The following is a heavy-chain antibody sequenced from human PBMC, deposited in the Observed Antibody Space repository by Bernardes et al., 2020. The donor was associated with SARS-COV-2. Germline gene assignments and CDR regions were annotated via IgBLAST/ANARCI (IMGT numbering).Heavy chain of an antibody. CDR1: GGSISSSAYY. V-gene: IGHV4-39*02. Sequence: SETLSLTCTVSGGSISSSAYYWAWIRQPPGKGLEWIGTIYYSGRTYYNPSLKSRVNISVDTSRNHFSLKLTSVTAADTAVYYCARRGGPAEHFDFWGQGTLVTVSS. J-gene: IGHJ4*02. CDR2: IYYSGRT. D-gene: IGHD3-10*01. CDR3: ARRGGPAEHFDF.